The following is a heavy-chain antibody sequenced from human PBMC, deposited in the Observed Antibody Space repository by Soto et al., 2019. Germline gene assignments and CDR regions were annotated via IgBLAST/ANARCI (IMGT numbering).Heavy chain of an antibody. CDR2: ISWNSGSI. Sequence: EVQLVESGGGLVQPGRSLRLSCAASGFTFDDYAMHWVRQAPGKGLEWVSGISWNSGSIGYADSVKGRFTISRDNAKNSLYLQMNSLRAEDTALYYCAKDFYGGNSGAFDIWGQGTMVTVSS. V-gene: IGHV3-9*01. J-gene: IGHJ3*02. D-gene: IGHD4-17*01. CDR3: AKDFYGGNSGAFDI. CDR1: GFTFDDYA.